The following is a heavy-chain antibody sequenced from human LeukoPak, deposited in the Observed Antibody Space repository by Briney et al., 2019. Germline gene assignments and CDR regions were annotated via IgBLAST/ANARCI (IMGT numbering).Heavy chain of an antibody. D-gene: IGHD3-22*01. CDR2: IYPDDSDT. J-gene: IGHJ5*02. CDR1: GYSFSTYW. CDR3: ARHGRYSSGSRWFGP. Sequence: GASLKISCKGSGYSFSTYWIGWVRQMPGKGLEWMGIIYPDDSDTKYSPSFQGQVTISADKSISTAYLQWSSLKASDTAMYYCARHGRYSSGSRWFGPWGQGTLVTVSS. V-gene: IGHV5-51*01.